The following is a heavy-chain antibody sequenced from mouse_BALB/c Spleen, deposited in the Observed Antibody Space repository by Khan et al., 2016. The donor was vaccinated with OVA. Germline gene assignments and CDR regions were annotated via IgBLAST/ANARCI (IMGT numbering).Heavy chain of an antibody. CDR2: INTYTGEP. Sequence: QIQLVQSGPELKKPGETVKISCKASRYTLTNYGMNWVKQAPGKGLKWMGWINTYTGEPTYAEDFKGRIAFSLETSASTAYLQINNLKNEDTATYFCARSKGNYWFAYWGQGTLVTVSA. CDR1: RYTLTNYG. D-gene: IGHD2-1*01. J-gene: IGHJ3*01. V-gene: IGHV9-3-1*01. CDR3: ARSKGNYWFAY.